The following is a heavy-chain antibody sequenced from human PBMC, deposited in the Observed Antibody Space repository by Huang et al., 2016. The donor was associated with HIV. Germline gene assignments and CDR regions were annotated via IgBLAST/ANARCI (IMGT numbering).Heavy chain of an antibody. CDR1: GFTFNSYA. CDR2: ISGSGLTT. Sequence: EVQLLESGGGLVQPGGSLRLSCAVFGFTFNSYAMSWVRQAPGKGLEWVATISGSGLTTYYADSVKGRFTISRDNSKNTLYLQINSLRAEDTAVYYCAKDSDYNWHHCDYWGQGNLVSVSS. CDR3: AKDSDYNWHHCDY. J-gene: IGHJ4*02. D-gene: IGHD1-1*01. V-gene: IGHV3-23*01.